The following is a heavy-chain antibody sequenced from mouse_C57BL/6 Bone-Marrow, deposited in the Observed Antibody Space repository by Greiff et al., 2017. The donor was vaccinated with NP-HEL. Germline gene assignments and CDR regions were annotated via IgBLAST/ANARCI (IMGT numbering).Heavy chain of an antibody. V-gene: IGHV1-18*01. CDR3: AREDYYGSSYRWYFDV. CDR1: GYTFTDYN. CDR2: INPNNGGT. J-gene: IGHJ1*03. Sequence: VQLQQSGPELVKPGASVKIPCKASGYTFTDYNMDWVKQSHGKSLEWIGDINPNNGGTIYNQKFKGKATLTVDKSSSTAYMELRSLTSEDTAVYYCAREDYYGSSYRWYFDVWGTGTTVTVSS. D-gene: IGHD1-1*01.